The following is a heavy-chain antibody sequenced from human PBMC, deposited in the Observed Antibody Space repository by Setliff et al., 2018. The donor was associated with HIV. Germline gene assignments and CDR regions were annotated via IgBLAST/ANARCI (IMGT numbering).Heavy chain of an antibody. Sequence: SETLSLTCTVSGYSISSGYYWGWIRQPPGKGLEWIGNIYPSGSTYYNPSLKSRVTISVDTSKNQFSLKLSSVTAADTAVHYCARAMITFGGVIVHDYWGQGTLVTVSS. V-gene: IGHV4-38-2*02. D-gene: IGHD3-16*02. CDR2: IYPSGST. CDR3: ARAMITFGGVIVHDY. CDR1: GYSISSGYY. J-gene: IGHJ4*02.